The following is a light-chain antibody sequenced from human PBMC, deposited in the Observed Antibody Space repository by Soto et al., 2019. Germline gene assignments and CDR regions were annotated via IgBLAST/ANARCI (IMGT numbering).Light chain of an antibody. Sequence: DIQMTQSPSTVSASVGDRVTITCRASQTISSWLAWYQQKPGEAPKLLIYKASTLKSGVPSRFSGSGSGTEFTLTIASLQPDDFATYYCQHYETFSGTFGQGTKVDIK. CDR2: KAS. CDR1: QTISSW. V-gene: IGKV1-5*03. CDR3: QHYETFSGT. J-gene: IGKJ1*01.